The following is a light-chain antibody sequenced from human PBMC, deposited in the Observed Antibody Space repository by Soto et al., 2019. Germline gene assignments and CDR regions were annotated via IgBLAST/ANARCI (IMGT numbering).Light chain of an antibody. J-gene: IGKJ4*01. CDR2: AAS. V-gene: IGKV1-39*01. Sequence: DIQMTQCPSSLSGSVGDRVTITCRASQSISSYLNWYQQKPGKAPKLLIYAASSLQSGVPSRFSGSGSGTDFTLTISSLQPEDFATYYCQQSYSTPLTFGGGTKVEIK. CDR3: QQSYSTPLT. CDR1: QSISSY.